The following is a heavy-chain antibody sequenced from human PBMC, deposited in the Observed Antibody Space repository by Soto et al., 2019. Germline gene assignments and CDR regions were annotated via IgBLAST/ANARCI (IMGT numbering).Heavy chain of an antibody. CDR3: ASYHFFFRAEDGIRDL. CDR2: IYHSGST. D-gene: IGHD3-3*01. J-gene: IGHJ2*01. Sequence: PPGKGLKWLGAIYHSGSTNYNPSLKSRVTISVDKSKNQFSLKLSSVTAADTAVYYCASYHFFFRAEDGIRDL. V-gene: IGHV4-4*02.